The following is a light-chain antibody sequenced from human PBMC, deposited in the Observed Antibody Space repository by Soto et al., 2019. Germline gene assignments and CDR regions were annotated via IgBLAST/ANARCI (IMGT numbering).Light chain of an antibody. CDR3: SSYGGPNNSNYV. CDR1: SSDVGAYNY. CDR2: EVN. J-gene: IGLJ1*01. V-gene: IGLV2-8*01. Sequence: QYALTQPPSASGSPGQSVTISCTGTSSDVGAYNYVSWYQQHPGKAPKLMISEVNKRPSGVPDRFSGSKSGNTASLTVSGLQPEDEADYYCSSYGGPNNSNYVFGTGTKVTVL.